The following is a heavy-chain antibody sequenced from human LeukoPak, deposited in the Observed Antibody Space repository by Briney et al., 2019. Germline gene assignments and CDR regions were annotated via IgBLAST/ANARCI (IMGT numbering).Heavy chain of an antibody. D-gene: IGHD6-13*01. CDR2: FDPEDGET. CDR1: GYTLTELS. Sequence: ASVKVSCKVSGYTLTELSMHWVRQAPGKGLEWMGGFDPEDGETIYAQKFQGRVTMTEDTSTDTAYMELSSLRSEDTAVYYCATDQRYSSSWSRDYYYYYGMGVWGQGTTVTVSS. J-gene: IGHJ6*02. CDR3: ATDQRYSSSWSRDYYYYYGMGV. V-gene: IGHV1-24*01.